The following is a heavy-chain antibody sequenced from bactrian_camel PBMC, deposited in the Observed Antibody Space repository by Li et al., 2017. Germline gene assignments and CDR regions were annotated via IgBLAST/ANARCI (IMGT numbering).Heavy chain of an antibody. D-gene: IGHD1*01. V-gene: IGHV3S40*01. CDR2: INRDGGSTT. J-gene: IGHJ4*01. CDR3: NAKLEVGYSGSWCTEVSDY. CDR1: GFTFSTYP. Sequence: DVQLVESGGGLVQPGGSLRLSCAASGFTFSTYPMSWVRQAPGKGLEWVSTINRDGGSTTYSVDSVKGRFTISRDNAKNTVYLQMNSLKPEDTAMYYCNAKLEVGYSGSWCTEVSDYWGQGTQVTVS.